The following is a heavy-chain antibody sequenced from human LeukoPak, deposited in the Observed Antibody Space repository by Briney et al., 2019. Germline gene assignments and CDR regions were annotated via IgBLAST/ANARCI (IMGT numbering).Heavy chain of an antibody. CDR1: GDSVSSNSVA. Sequence: SQTLSLTCAISGDSVSSNSVAWNWIRQSPSRGLEWLGRTYYRSKWYYDYAVSVRSRITINPDTSRNQFSLQANSVTPEDTAVYYCARQLGAFDYWGQGTLVTVSS. CDR2: TYYRSKWYY. J-gene: IGHJ4*02. V-gene: IGHV6-1*01. D-gene: IGHD7-27*01. CDR3: ARQLGAFDY.